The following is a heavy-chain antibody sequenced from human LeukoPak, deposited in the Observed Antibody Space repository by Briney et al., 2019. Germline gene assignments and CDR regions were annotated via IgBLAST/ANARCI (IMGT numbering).Heavy chain of an antibody. D-gene: IGHD5-12*01. V-gene: IGHV4-4*02. Sequence: SGTLSLTCAVSGGSISTSNWWSWVRQPPGKGLEWIGEIYHSGITNYNPSLKSRVTISVDKSKNQFSLKLSSVTAADTAVYYCARRGYTTSGGHWFDPWGQGTLVTVSS. CDR3: ARRGYTTSGGHWFDP. J-gene: IGHJ5*02. CDR2: IYHSGIT. CDR1: GGSISTSNW.